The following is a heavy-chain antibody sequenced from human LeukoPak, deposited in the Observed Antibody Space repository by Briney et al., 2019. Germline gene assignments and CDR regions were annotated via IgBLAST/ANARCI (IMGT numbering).Heavy chain of an antibody. V-gene: IGHV4-4*07. J-gene: IGHJ2*01. CDR1: GGSISSYY. Sequence: SETLSLTCTVSGGSISSYYWSWIRQPAGKGLEWIGRIYTSGSTNYNPSLKSRVTISVDTSKNQFSLKLSSVTAADTAVYYCASSGSYYGDYWYFDLWGRGTLVTVSS. D-gene: IGHD4-17*01. CDR3: ASSGSYYGDYWYFDL. CDR2: IYTSGST.